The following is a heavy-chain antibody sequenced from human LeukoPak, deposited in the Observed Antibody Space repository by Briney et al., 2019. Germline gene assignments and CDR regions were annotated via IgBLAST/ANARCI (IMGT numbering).Heavy chain of an antibody. Sequence: GASVKVSCKFSGYTLTELSMHWVRQAPGKGLEWMGGFDPEDGETIYAQKFQGRVTMTEDTSTDTAYMELSSLRSEDTAVYYCATLKWNYGWRNYYYMDVWGKGTTVTVSS. V-gene: IGHV1-24*01. CDR3: ATLKWNYGWRNYYYMDV. D-gene: IGHD1-7*01. J-gene: IGHJ6*03. CDR2: FDPEDGET. CDR1: GYTLTELS.